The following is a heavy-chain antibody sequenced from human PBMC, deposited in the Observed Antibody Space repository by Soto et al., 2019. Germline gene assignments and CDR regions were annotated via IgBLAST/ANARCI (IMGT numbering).Heavy chain of an antibody. J-gene: IGHJ6*02. Sequence: QVQLQESGPGLVKSSQTLSLTCTVSGGSISSDGNYWSWIRQHPGKGLEWIGYIYYSGSTNYNPSLTSRVTRSVDTSKNQFSLKLNSVTAADTAVYYCARARMVRGIIYYYGMDVWGQGTTVTVSS. CDR1: GGSISSDGNY. V-gene: IGHV4-31*03. D-gene: IGHD3-10*01. CDR3: ARARMVRGIIYYYGMDV. CDR2: IYYSGST.